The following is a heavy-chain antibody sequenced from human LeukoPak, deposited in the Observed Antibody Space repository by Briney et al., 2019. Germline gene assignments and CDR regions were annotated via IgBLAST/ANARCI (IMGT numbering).Heavy chain of an antibody. CDR2: MNSDGGSI. CDR1: GCSFSNYW. D-gene: IGHD5-12*01. J-gene: IGHJ4*02. V-gene: IGHV3-74*01. CDR3: ARTVATIALPCFKY. Sequence: AGSLRLSCAASGCSFSNYWMHWVRQAPGKGLVWVARMNSDGGSITYADSLEGRFTIPRDNFRNTLYLQVNSLIDEDAAVYYCARTVATIALPCFKYWGQGTLVTVSS.